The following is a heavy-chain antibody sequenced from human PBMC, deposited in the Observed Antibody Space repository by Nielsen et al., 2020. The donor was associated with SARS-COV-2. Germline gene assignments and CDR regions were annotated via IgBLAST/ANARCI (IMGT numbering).Heavy chain of an antibody. D-gene: IGHD3-10*01. Sequence: SETLSLTCTVSGGSISSSSYYWGWIRRPPGKGLEWIGYIYYSGSTYYNPSLKSRVTISVDTSKNQFSLKLSSVTAADTAAYYCAREWWVRGVMDPNWFDPWGQGTLVTVSS. CDR2: IYYSGST. CDR1: GGSISSSSYY. CDR3: AREWWVRGVMDPNWFDP. J-gene: IGHJ5*02. V-gene: IGHV4-30-4*01.